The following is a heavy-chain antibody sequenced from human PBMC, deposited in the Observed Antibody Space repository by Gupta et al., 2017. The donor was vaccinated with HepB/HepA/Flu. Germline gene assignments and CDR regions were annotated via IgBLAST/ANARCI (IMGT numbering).Heavy chain of an antibody. Sequence: QVQLQQGGAGLLKPSETLSLTCAVYGGSFSDYYWSWIRQSPGKGLEWIGEINHSGDTNYNPSLKSRVTISIDTSKNQFSLKLNSVTAADTAVYYCVTSGYGKSWYTPGGYFQLWGQGTLVTVSS. CDR3: VTSGYGKSWYTPGGYFQL. CDR1: GGSFSDYY. V-gene: IGHV4-34*01. J-gene: IGHJ1*01. D-gene: IGHD6-13*01. CDR2: INHSGDT.